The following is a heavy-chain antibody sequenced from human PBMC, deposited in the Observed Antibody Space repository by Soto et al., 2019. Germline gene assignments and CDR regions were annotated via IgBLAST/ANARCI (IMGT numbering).Heavy chain of an antibody. CDR3: ASARWDY. CDR2: ILHSGST. CDR1: GGSFNANY. J-gene: IGHJ4*02. V-gene: IGHV4-34*12. Sequence: SETLSLTCAVSGGSFNANYWSWIRQPPGKGLEWIGEILHSGSTNYNPSLKSRVTISVDTSKNQFSLKLSSVTAADTAIYYCASARWDYWGQGTQVTVSS.